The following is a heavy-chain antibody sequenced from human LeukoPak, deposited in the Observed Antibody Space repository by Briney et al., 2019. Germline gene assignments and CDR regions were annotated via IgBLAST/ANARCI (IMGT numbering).Heavy chain of an antibody. J-gene: IGHJ4*02. CDR3: ARVGVTAATADY. CDR2: INPNSGGT. D-gene: IGHD6-25*01. Sequence: AASVKVSCKAFGYTFTGYWMHWVRQAPGQGPEWMGWINPNSGGTNYSQKFQDRVTMSSDTSTSTVYMELSSLRSEDTAVYFCARVGVTAATADYWGQGTLVTVSS. V-gene: IGHV1-2*02. CDR1: GYTFTGYW.